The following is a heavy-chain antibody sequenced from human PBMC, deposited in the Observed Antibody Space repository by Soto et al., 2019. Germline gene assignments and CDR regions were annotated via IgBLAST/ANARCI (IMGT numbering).Heavy chain of an antibody. D-gene: IGHD3-10*01. J-gene: IGHJ4*02. CDR1: GFTFSNAW. CDR2: IKSKTDGGTT. V-gene: IGHV3-15*07. Sequence: GGSLRLSCAASGFTFSNAWMNWVRQAPGKGLEWVGRIKSKTDGGTTDYAAPVKGRFTISRDDSKNTLYLQMNSLKTEDTAVYYCTAALMIRGVIITKDYCGQGTQVT. CDR3: TAALMIRGVIITKDY.